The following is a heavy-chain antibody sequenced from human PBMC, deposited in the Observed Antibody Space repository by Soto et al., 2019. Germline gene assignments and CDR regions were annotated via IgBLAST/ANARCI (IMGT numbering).Heavy chain of an antibody. Sequence: GGSLRLSCAASGFTVSSKYMTWVRQAPGKGLEWVSVIYGGGTTYYADSVKGRFTISRDNYKNTLFLQMNSLRGEDTAVYYCAKEGIPLAGTGLDYWGQGTLVTVSS. CDR1: GFTVSSKY. V-gene: IGHV3-53*05. CDR3: AKEGIPLAGTGLDY. D-gene: IGHD6-19*01. J-gene: IGHJ4*02. CDR2: IYGGGTT.